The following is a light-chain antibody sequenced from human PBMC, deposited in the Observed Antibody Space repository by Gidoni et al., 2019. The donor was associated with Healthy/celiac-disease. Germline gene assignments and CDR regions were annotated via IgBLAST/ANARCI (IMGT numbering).Light chain of an antibody. CDR3: QQRSNPYT. Sequence: EIVLTQSPATLSLSPGERATLPCRASQSVSSYLAWYQQKPSQAPRLLIYDASNRATGIPARFSGSGSGTDFTLTISSLEPEDFAVYYCQQRSNPYTFGQGTKLEIK. V-gene: IGKV3-11*01. CDR1: QSVSSY. J-gene: IGKJ2*01. CDR2: DAS.